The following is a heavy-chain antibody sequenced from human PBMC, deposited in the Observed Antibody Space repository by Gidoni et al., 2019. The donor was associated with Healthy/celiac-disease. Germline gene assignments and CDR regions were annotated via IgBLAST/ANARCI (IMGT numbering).Heavy chain of an antibody. V-gene: IGHV3-33*01. CDR1: GFPFSRSG. D-gene: IGHD6-13*01. CDR3: ARDRAAAGPAEYFQH. J-gene: IGHJ1*01. CDR2: IWDDGSNK. Sequence: VQLVESGVGVVQPGWSLLLSCPAAGFPFSRSGMHWVRQAPGKGLEGVAVIWDDGSNKNYADSVKGRFTISRDNSKNTLYLQMNSLRAEDTAVYYCARDRAAAGPAEYFQHWGKGTLVTGSS.